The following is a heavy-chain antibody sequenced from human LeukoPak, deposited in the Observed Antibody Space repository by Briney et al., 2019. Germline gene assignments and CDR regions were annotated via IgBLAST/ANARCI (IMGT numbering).Heavy chain of an antibody. J-gene: IGHJ4*02. Sequence: GGSLRLSCAASGFTFDDYAMHWVRQAPGKGLEWVSGISWNSGSIGYADSVKGRFTISRDNAKNSLYLQMDSLRTEDTAFFYCPKDPYRSSHVPKSLDFWGQGTLVTVSS. CDR3: PKDPYRSSHVPKSLDF. D-gene: IGHD6-6*01. CDR2: ISWNSGSI. CDR1: GFTFDDYA. V-gene: IGHV3-9*01.